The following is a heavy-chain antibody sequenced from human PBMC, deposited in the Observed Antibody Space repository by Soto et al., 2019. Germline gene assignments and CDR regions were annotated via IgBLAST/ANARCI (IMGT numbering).Heavy chain of an antibody. D-gene: IGHD3-10*01. Sequence: SGPTLVNPTQTLTLTCTFSGFSLSTSGVGVGWIRQPPGKALEWLALIYWDDDKRYSPSLKGRLTITKDTSKNQVVLTMTNMDPVDTATYYCAHRRPITMVRGVIKKYNWFDPWGQGTLVTVSS. CDR2: IYWDDDK. V-gene: IGHV2-5*02. CDR3: AHRRPITMVRGVIKKYNWFDP. CDR1: GFSLSTSGVG. J-gene: IGHJ5*02.